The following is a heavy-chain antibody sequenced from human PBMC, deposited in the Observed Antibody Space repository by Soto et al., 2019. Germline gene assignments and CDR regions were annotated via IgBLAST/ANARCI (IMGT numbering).Heavy chain of an antibody. Sequence: GASVKVSCKASGYTFTSYDIDWVRQATGQGLEYLGWMNPNSGNTAYVQKFQGRVTMTWDTSITTAYMELSSLRSEDTAVYFCARGIKYGAYSGWFDPWGQGTLVTVSS. CDR3: ARGIKYGAYSGWFDP. D-gene: IGHD4-17*01. CDR1: GYTFTSYD. V-gene: IGHV1-8*01. CDR2: MNPNSGNT. J-gene: IGHJ5*02.